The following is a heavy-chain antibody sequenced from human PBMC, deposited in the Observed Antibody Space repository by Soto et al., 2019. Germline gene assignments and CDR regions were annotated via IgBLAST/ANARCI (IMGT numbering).Heavy chain of an antibody. CDR3: ARDNRYGDYWYFDL. CDR1: GFTFSSYS. J-gene: IGHJ2*01. D-gene: IGHD4-17*01. V-gene: IGHV3-21*01. Sequence: PGGSLRLSCAASGFTFSSYSMNWVRQAPGKGLVWVSSISSSSSYIYYADSVKGRFTISRDNAKNSLYLQMNSLRAEDTAVYYCARDNRYGDYWYFDLWGRGTLVTVSS. CDR2: ISSSSSYI.